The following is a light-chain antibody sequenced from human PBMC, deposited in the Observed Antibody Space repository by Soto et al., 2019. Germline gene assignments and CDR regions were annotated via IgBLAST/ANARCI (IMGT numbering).Light chain of an antibody. CDR1: SCDIGDYNY. CDR2: DVS. J-gene: IGLJ1*01. V-gene: IGLV2-14*01. CDR3: CSYLRSGTRI. Sequence: QSALTQPASVSGSPGQSITISCGGTSCDIGDYNYVSWYQQHPGKVPKVIIYDVSNRPSGVSYRFSGTKSGNTASLTVSGLEAEDEADYYCCSYLRSGTRIFGTGTKVTVL.